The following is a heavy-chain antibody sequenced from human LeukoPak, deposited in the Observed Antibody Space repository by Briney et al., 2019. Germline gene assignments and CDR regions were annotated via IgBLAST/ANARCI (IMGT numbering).Heavy chain of an antibody. D-gene: IGHD3-10*01. CDR2: IYYSGST. CDR3: ARFITMVRGVIIMVFDY. Sequence: LRLSCAASGFTFSSYAMSWVRQHPGKGREWIGYIYYSGSTYYNPSLKSRVTISVDTSKNQFSLKLSSVTAADTAVYYCARFITMVRGVIIMVFDYWGQGTLVTVSS. CDR1: GFTFSSYA. J-gene: IGHJ4*02. V-gene: IGHV4-31*02.